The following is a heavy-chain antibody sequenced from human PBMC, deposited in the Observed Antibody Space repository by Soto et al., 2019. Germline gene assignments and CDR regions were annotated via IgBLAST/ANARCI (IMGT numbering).Heavy chain of an antibody. J-gene: IGHJ4*02. CDR3: AKSDPRTYYDILTGYLDVNYFDY. Sequence: EVQLLESGGGLVQPGGSLRLSCAASGFTFSSYAMSWVRQAPGKGLEWVSAISGSGGSTYYADSVKGRFTISRDNSKNTLYLQMNSLRAEDTAVYYCAKSDPRTYYDILTGYLDVNYFDYWGQGTLVTVSS. CDR2: ISGSGGST. V-gene: IGHV3-23*01. CDR1: GFTFSSYA. D-gene: IGHD3-9*01.